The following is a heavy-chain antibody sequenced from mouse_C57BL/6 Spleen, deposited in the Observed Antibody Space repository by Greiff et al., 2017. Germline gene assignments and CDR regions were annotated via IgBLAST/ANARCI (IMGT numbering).Heavy chain of an antibody. V-gene: IGHV1-4*01. CDR2: INPSSGYT. CDR3: ARKGTAQATPFAY. D-gene: IGHD3-2*02. CDR1: GYTFTSYT. Sequence: QVQLQQSGAELARPGASVKMSCKASGYTFTSYTMHWVKQRPGQGLEWIGYINPSSGYTKYNQKFKDKATLTADKSSSTAYMQLSSLTSEDSAVYYCARKGTAQATPFAYWGQGTLVTVSA. J-gene: IGHJ3*01.